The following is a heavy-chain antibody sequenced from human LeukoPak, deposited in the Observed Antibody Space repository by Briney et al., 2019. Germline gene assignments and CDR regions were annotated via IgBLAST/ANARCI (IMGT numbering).Heavy chain of an antibody. V-gene: IGHV3-23*01. D-gene: IGHD2-15*01. CDR1: GFTVSSNY. J-gene: IGHJ4*02. CDR3: AKDGGGSDY. CDR2: ISGSGGST. Sequence: GGSLRLSCAASGFTVSSNYMSWVRQAPGKGLEWVSAISGSGGSTYYADSVKGPFTISRDNSKNTLYLQMNSLRAEDTAVYYCAKDGGGSDYWGQGTLVTVSS.